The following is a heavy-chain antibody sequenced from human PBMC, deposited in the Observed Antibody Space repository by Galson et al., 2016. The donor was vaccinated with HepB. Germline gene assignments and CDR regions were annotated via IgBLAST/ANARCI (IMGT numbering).Heavy chain of an antibody. D-gene: IGHD1-26*01. Sequence: SLRLSCAVSGVTSTNYAMSWVRQAPGKGLEWVSAISDSGGNTYYAGSVKGRFTISRDNSKDTIYLQMHSLRDEDTAVYYWARDLQYSVGCHTYWGQGTLVSVSS. J-gene: IGHJ4*02. CDR2: ISDSGGNT. CDR3: ARDLQYSVGCHTY. CDR1: GVTSTNYA. V-gene: IGHV3-23*01.